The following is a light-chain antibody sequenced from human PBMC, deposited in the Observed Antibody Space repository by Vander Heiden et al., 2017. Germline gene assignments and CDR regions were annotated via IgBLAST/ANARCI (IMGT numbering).Light chain of an antibody. CDR3: QQDGGSSWT. V-gene: IGKV3-20*01. J-gene: IGKJ1*01. Sequence: DIVLTQSPGTLSLSPGERATLSCRASQSVSNYYLGWYQQKPGQAPRLLIYGVSSRATGIPDRFSGSGSGTDFTLTISRLEPEDFAVYYCQQDGGSSWTFGQGTKVEIK. CDR2: GVS. CDR1: QSVSNYY.